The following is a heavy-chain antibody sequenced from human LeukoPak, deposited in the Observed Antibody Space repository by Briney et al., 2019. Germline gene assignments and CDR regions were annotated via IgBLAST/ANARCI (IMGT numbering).Heavy chain of an antibody. CDR2: IWYAESST. CDR1: GFIFNSYG. D-gene: IGHD1-14*01. J-gene: IGHJ4*02. V-gene: IGHV3-33*06. CDR3: AKRAGFHPHDY. Sequence: GGSLRLSCAASGFIFNSYGIHWVRQAPGKGLEWVAVIWYAESSTYYTDSVKGRFTISRDNSKNTLYLQMNRLRAEDTAVYYCAKRAGFHPHDYWGQGTLVTVSS.